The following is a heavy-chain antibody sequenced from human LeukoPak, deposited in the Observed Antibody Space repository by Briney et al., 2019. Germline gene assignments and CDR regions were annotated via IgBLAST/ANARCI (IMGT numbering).Heavy chain of an antibody. D-gene: IGHD3-16*02. CDR2: LSFDGSNE. J-gene: IGHJ6*02. V-gene: IGHV3-30*03. CDR3: AREEHDYVWGSYRYYYYYGIDV. Sequence: GRSLRLSCAASGFTFSSYGMHWVRQSPGRGLEWVSFLSFDGSNEFYADSLKGRFTISRDNSKDTLYLQMDSLRAEDTALYYCAREEHDYVWGSYRYYYYYGIDVWGQGTTVTVSS. CDR1: GFTFSSYG.